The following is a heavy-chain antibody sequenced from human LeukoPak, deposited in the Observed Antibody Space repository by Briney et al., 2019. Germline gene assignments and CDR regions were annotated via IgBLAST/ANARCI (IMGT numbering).Heavy chain of an antibody. D-gene: IGHD3-10*01. CDR1: GFTFRSYS. Sequence: PGGSLRLSCAASGFTFRSYSMNWVRQAPGKGLEWVSSISSSSSDIYYVDSVKGRFTISGDNAKNSLYLQMNSLRAEDTAVYYCARVSNYYGSGRDDGMDVWGQGTTVTVSS. CDR2: ISSSSSDI. J-gene: IGHJ6*02. V-gene: IGHV3-21*01. CDR3: ARVSNYYGSGRDDGMDV.